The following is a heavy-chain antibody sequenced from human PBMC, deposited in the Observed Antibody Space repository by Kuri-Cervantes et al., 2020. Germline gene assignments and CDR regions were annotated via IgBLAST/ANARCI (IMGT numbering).Heavy chain of an antibody. CDR3: ARAYDSGYDYSGYYFDY. CDR2: INHSGST. Sequence: SQTLSLTCAVYGGSFSGYYWSWIRQPPGKGLEWIGKINHSGSTNYNPSLKSRVTISVDTPKNQFSLKLSSVTAADTAVYYCARAYDSGYDYSGYYFDYWGQGTLVTVSS. J-gene: IGHJ4*02. V-gene: IGHV4-34*01. D-gene: IGHD5-12*01. CDR1: GGSFSGYY.